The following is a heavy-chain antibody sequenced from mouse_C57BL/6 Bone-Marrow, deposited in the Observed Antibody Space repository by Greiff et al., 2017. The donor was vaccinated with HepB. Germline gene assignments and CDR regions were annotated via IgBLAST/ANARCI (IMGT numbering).Heavy chain of an antibody. V-gene: IGHV1-81*01. J-gene: IGHJ4*01. Sequence: QVQLQQSGAELARPGASVKLSCKASGYTFTSYGISWVKQRTGQGLEWIGEIYPRSGNTYYNEKFKGKATLTAEKSSSTAYMQLSSLTSEDSAVYFCARGGFPYYAMDYWGQGTSVTVSS. CDR3: ARGGFPYYAMDY. CDR1: GYTFTSYG. CDR2: IYPRSGNT.